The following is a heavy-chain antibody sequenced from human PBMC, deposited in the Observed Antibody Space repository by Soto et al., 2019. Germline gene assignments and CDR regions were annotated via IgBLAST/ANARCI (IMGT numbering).Heavy chain of an antibody. CDR1: GFSLSTSGVG. CDR3: SLRWGSGTYYNWFDS. V-gene: IGHV2-5*02. D-gene: IGHD3-10*01. J-gene: IGHJ5*01. Sequence: SGPTLVKPTQTLTLTCTFSGFSLSTSGVGVGWIRQPPGKALEWLALIYWDDDKRYSPSLKSRLAITKDTSKNQVVLTMTSMDPVVTATYYCSLRWGSGTYYNWFDSWAQRTLVIVSS. CDR2: IYWDDDK.